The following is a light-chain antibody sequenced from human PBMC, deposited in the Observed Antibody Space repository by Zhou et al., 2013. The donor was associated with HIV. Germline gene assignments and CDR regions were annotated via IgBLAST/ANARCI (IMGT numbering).Light chain of an antibody. CDR1: ESISSW. Sequence: DIQMTQSPSTLSASVGDRITITCRASESISSWLAWYQQKPGKAPNLLIYKASSLESGVPSRFSGTGSGSGTEFTLTISSLQPDDFATYYCQQYNTYSRDFGQGTKVEIK. CDR2: KAS. CDR3: QQYNTYSRD. V-gene: IGKV1-5*03. J-gene: IGKJ1*01.